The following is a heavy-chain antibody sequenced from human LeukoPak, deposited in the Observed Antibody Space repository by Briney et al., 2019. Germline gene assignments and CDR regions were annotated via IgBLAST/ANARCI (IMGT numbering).Heavy chain of an antibody. D-gene: IGHD3-22*01. Sequence: ASVKVSCKASGYTFTGYYMHWVRLAPGQGLEWMGRINPNSGGTNYAQKFQGRVTMTRDTSISTAYMELSRLRSDDTAVYYCARVRYDSSGYFYWGQGTLVTVSS. J-gene: IGHJ4*02. CDR2: INPNSGGT. CDR1: GYTFTGYY. V-gene: IGHV1-2*06. CDR3: ARVRYDSSGYFY.